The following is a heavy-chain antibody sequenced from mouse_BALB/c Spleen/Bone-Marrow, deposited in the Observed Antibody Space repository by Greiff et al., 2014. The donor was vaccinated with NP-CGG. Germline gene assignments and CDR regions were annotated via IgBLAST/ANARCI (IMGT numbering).Heavy chain of an antibody. V-gene: IGHV1S127*01. CDR3: TMDDYDGGYYFDY. D-gene: IGHD2-4*01. CDR2: IDPSDSYT. Sequence: QVQLQQSGAELVKPGASVKMSCKASGYTFTSYWMHWVKQRPGQGLEWIGTIDPSDSYTSYNQKFKGKATLTVDTSSSTAYMQLSSLTAEDSAVYYGTMDDYDGGYYFDYWGQGTTLTVSS. J-gene: IGHJ2*01. CDR1: GYTFTSYW.